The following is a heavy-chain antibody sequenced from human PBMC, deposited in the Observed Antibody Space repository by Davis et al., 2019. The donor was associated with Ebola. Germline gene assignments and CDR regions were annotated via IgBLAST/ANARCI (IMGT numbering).Heavy chain of an antibody. CDR1: GFTFSSYA. CDR3: AKDGVSGSYYGGTGFGY. Sequence: GESLKISCAASGFTFSSYAMSWVRQAPGKGLEWVAVIWYDGSNKYYADSVKGRFTIARDNSKNTLYLQMNSLRAEDTAVYYCAKDGVSGSYYGGTGFGYWGQGTLVTVSS. CDR2: IWYDGSNK. V-gene: IGHV3-33*06. D-gene: IGHD1-26*01. J-gene: IGHJ4*02.